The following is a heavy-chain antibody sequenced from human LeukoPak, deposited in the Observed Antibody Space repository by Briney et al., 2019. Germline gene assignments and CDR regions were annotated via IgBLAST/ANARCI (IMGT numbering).Heavy chain of an antibody. CDR3: AREAFITGTTYFDY. D-gene: IGHD1-7*01. J-gene: IGHJ4*02. Sequence: PSETLSLTCAVYGGSFSSYYWSWIRQPPGKGLEWIGYIYYSGSTNYNPSLKSRVTISVDTSKNQFSLKLSSVTAADTAVYYCAREAFITGTTYFDYWGQGTLVTVSS. CDR1: GGSFSSYY. V-gene: IGHV4-59*01. CDR2: IYYSGST.